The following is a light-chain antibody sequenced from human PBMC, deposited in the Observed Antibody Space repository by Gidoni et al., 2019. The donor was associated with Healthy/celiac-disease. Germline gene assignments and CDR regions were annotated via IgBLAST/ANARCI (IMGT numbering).Light chain of an antibody. J-gene: IGKJ5*01. CDR2: GAS. CDR3: QQYNNWPLIT. CDR1: QCVSSN. V-gene: IGKV3-15*01. Sequence: EIVMTQSPATLSVSPGDRATLSCRASQCVSSNLAGYQQKPGQAPRLLIYGASTRATAIPARFSGSGSGTEFTLTISSLQSEDVAVDYCQQYNNWPLITFGQGTRLEIK.